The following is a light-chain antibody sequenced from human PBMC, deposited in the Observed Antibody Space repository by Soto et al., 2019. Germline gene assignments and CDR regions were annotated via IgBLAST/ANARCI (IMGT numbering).Light chain of an antibody. CDR1: SSDVGRYNL. CDR2: EGS. Sequence: QSVLTQPASVSGSPGQSIPISCPGTSSDVGRYNLVSLYQQHPGKAPKLMIYEGSKRPSGVSNRFSGSKSGNTASLTISGLQAEDEADYYCCSYAGSSYVFGTGTKSPS. V-gene: IGLV2-23*01. CDR3: CSYAGSSYV. J-gene: IGLJ1*01.